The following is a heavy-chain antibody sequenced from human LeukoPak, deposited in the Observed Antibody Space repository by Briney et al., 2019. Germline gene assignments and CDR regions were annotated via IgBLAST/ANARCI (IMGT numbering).Heavy chain of an antibody. CDR2: IYPGDSDT. CDR1: GYSFTTYW. CDR3: ARRRYGDPPRDAFDI. Sequence: GESLKISCKGFGYSFTTYWIGWVRQMPGKGLEWMGIIYPGDSDTRYSPSFQGQVTISADKSISTAYLQWSSLKASDTAMYYCARRRYGDPPRDAFDIWGQGTMVTVSS. J-gene: IGHJ3*02. V-gene: IGHV5-51*01. D-gene: IGHD4-17*01.